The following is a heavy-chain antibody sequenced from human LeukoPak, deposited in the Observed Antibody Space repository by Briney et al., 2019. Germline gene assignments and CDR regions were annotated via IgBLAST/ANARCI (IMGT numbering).Heavy chain of an antibody. D-gene: IGHD6-13*01. CDR2: MNPNSGNT. CDR3: ARGGQQLESSHFDY. Sequence: ASVKVSCKASVYTFTSYDINWVRQATGQGLEWMGWMNPNSGNTGYAQKFQGRVTMTRNTSISTAYMELSSLRSEDTAVYYCARGGQQLESSHFDYWGQGTLVTVSS. CDR1: VYTFTSYD. J-gene: IGHJ4*02. V-gene: IGHV1-8*01.